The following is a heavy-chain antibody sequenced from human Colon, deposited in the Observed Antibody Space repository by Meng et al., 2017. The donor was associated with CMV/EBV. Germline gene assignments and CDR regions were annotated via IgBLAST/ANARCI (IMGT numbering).Heavy chain of an antibody. CDR2: INWNGGST. J-gene: IGHJ4*02. V-gene: IGHV3-20*03. Sequence: FTFDDYGMSWVRQAPGEGLEWVSGINWNGGSTGYADSVKGRFTVSRDNAKNSLYLQMNSLRAEDTALYYCARGTYDFWSGYTAPFDYWGQGTLVTVSS. D-gene: IGHD3-3*01. CDR3: ARGTYDFWSGYTAPFDY. CDR1: FTFDDYG.